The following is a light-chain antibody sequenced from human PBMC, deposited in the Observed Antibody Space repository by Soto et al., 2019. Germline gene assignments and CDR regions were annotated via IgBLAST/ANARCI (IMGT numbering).Light chain of an antibody. CDR3: VLYMGSGSVV. CDR2: GTN. CDR1: SGSVSTNYY. Sequence: QTVVTQGPSFSVSPGGTVTLTCGLSSGSVSTNYYPTWYQQTPGQTPRTLIYGTNTRSSGVPDRFSGSILGNKAALTITGAQADDESDYYCVLYMGSGSVVFGGGTKLTV. V-gene: IGLV8-61*01. J-gene: IGLJ2*01.